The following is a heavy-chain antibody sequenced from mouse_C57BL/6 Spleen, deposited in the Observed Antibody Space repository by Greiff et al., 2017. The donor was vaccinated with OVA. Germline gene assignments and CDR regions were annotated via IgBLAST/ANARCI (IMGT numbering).Heavy chain of an antibody. CDR1: GYTFTSYW. CDR2: IDPSDSYT. CDR3: ARQLRPHYFDY. J-gene: IGHJ2*01. Sequence: VQLQQPGAELVMPGASVKLSCKASGYTFTSYWMHRVKQRPGQGLEWIGEIDPSDSYTNYNQKFKGKSTLTVDKSSSTAYMQLSSLTSEDSAVYYCARQLRPHYFDYWGQGTTLTVSS. V-gene: IGHV1-69*01. D-gene: IGHD3-2*02.